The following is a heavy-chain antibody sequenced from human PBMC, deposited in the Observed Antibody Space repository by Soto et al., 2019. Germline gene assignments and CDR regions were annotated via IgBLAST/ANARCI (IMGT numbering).Heavy chain of an antibody. D-gene: IGHD3-22*01. CDR2: ISYDGSNK. J-gene: IGHJ3*01. CDR3: VRERLYYNDVFGRPLNGFEL. CDR1: GCKCIGFG. Sequence: GCKCIGFGGRRVRQAPGKGLEWVAVISYDGSNKYYADSVKGRFTISRDNAENSLYLQMNSLGVEDTALYYCVRERLYYNDVFGRPLNGFELWGQGTMVTV. V-gene: IGHV3-33*05.